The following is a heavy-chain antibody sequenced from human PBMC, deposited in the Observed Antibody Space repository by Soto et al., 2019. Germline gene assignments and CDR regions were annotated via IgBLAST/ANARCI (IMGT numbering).Heavy chain of an antibody. J-gene: IGHJ6*02. CDR1: GGSISSSSYY. D-gene: IGHD3-9*01. Sequence: SETLSLTCTVSGGSISSSSYYWGWIRQPPGKGLEWIGSIYYSGSTYYNPSLKSRVTISVDTSKNQFSLKLSSVTAADTAVYYCARQVNDILTGYYYYYGMDVWGQGTTVTVSS. V-gene: IGHV4-39*01. CDR3: ARQVNDILTGYYYYYGMDV. CDR2: IYYSGST.